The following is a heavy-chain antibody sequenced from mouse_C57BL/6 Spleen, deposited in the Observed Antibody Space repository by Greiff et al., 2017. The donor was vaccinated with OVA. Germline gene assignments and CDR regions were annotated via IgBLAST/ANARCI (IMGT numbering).Heavy chain of an antibody. V-gene: IGHV1-76*01. J-gene: IGHJ3*01. CDR2: IYPGSGNT. CDR3: ARSGDYDPFAY. CDR1: GYTFTDYY. D-gene: IGHD2-4*01. Sequence: VQLVESGAELVRPGASVKLSCKASGYTFTDYYINWVKQRPGQGLEWIARIYPGSGNTYYNEKFKGKATLTAEKSSSTAYMQLSSLTSEDSAVYFCARSGDYDPFAYWGQGTLVTVSA.